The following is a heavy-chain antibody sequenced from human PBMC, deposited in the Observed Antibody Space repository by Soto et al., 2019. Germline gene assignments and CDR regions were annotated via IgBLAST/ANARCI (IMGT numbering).Heavy chain of an antibody. V-gene: IGHV4-31*03. CDR2: IYYSGST. D-gene: IGHD6-6*01. CDR3: ARVEGMGAARVIYNWFDP. CDR1: GGSISSGGYY. J-gene: IGHJ5*02. Sequence: PSETLSLTCTVSGGSISSGGYYWSWIRQHPGKGLEWIGYIYYSGSTYYNPSLKSRVTISVDTSKNQFSLKLSSVTAADTAVYYCARVEGMGAARVIYNWFDPWGQGTLVTVSS.